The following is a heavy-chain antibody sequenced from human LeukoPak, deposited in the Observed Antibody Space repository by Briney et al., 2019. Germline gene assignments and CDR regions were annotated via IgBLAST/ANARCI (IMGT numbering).Heavy chain of an antibody. CDR2: IYTSGST. CDR1: GGSISSYY. J-gene: IGHJ4*02. D-gene: IGHD3-9*01. Sequence: SQTLSLTCTVSGGSISSYYWSWIRQPPGKRLEWIGYIYTSGSTNYNPSLKSRVTISVDTSKNQFSPKLSSVTAADTAVYYCARSYYDILTGYYNRFDYWGQGTLVTVSS. CDR3: ARSYYDILTGYYNRFDY. V-gene: IGHV4-4*09.